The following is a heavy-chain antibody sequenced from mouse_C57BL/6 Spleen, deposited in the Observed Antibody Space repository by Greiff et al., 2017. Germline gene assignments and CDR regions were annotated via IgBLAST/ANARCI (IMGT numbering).Heavy chain of an antibody. J-gene: IGHJ4*01. D-gene: IGHD1-1*01. CDR3: ARGIYYGRSFDYAMDY. V-gene: IGHV1-52*01. CDR1: GYSFTSYW. Sequence: QVQLQQPGAELVRPGSSVKLSCKASGYSFTSYWMHWVKQRPIQGLEWIGNIDPSDSATHYNQKFKDKATLTVDQSSSTAYMLLSSLTSEDSAVYYGARGIYYGRSFDYAMDYWGQGTSVTVSS. CDR2: IDPSDSAT.